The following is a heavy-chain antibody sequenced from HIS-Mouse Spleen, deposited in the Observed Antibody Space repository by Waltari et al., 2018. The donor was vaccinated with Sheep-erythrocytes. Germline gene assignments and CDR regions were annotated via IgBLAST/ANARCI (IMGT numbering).Heavy chain of an antibody. CDR3: ARDCPYYGSGSYYDAFDI. CDR1: GGSISSSSYY. J-gene: IGHJ3*02. V-gene: IGHV4-39*07. Sequence: QLQLQESGPGLVKPSETLSLTCTVSGGSISSSSYYWGWIRQPPGKGLEWIGSIYYSGSTYYNPSLKSRVTISVDTSKNQFSLKLSSVTAADTAVYYCARDCPYYGSGSYYDAFDIWGQGTMVTVSS. CDR2: IYYSGST. D-gene: IGHD3-10*01.